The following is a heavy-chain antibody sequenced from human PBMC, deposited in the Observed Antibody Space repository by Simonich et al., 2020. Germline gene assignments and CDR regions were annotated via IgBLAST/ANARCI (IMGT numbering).Heavy chain of an antibody. V-gene: IGHV2-5*01. J-gene: IGHJ4*02. CDR1: VFSLSTSGVG. Sequence: QITLKESGPTLVKPTQTLTLTCTFSVFSLSTSGVGVGWIRQPPGKALEWLALIYWNDDKRYSPSLKSRLTITKDTAKNQVVLTMTNMDPVDTATYYCAHRRGFFDYWGQGTLVTVSS. CDR2: IYWNDDK. CDR3: AHRRGFFDY.